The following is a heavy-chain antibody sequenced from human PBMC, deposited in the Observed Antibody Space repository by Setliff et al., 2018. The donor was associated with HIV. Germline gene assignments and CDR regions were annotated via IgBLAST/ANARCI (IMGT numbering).Heavy chain of an antibody. D-gene: IGHD3-3*01. J-gene: IGHJ3*01. CDR3: AKQRYYDGNDGFDV. Sequence: PGGSLRLSCVASGFTFSTYAINWVRLPPGKGPEWVSSISGSGFAYYADSVKGRFIISRDNSKNTLFLQMDSLRAEDTALYYCAKQRYYDGNDGFDVWGQGTMVTVSS. CDR1: GFTFSTYA. CDR2: ISGSGFA. V-gene: IGHV3-23*01.